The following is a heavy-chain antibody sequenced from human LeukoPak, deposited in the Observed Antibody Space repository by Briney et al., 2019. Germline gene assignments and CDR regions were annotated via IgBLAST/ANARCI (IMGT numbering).Heavy chain of an antibody. J-gene: IGHJ5*02. V-gene: IGHV3-30*02. Sequence: PGGSLRLTCAASGFTFSSYGMHWVRQAPGKGLEWVAFIRYDGSNKYYADSVEGRFTISRDNSKNTLYLQMNSLRAEDTAVYYCAGSSSGWYGEIWFDPWGQGTLVTVSS. CDR1: GFTFSSYG. CDR3: AGSSSGWYGEIWFDP. D-gene: IGHD6-19*01. CDR2: IRYDGSNK.